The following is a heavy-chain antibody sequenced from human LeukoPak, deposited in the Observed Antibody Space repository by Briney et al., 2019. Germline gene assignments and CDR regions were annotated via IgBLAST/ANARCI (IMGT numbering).Heavy chain of an antibody. CDR3: ALYCSGGSCYSIDGAFDI. CDR2: ISRSGTDT. CDR1: GFTFSNYA. J-gene: IGHJ3*02. V-gene: IGHV3-23*01. Sequence: PGGSLRLSCAASGFTFSNYAMSWVRQAPGKGLEWVSAISRSGTDTYYADSVKGRFTISRDNSRNTLYLQMNSLRAEDTAVYFCALYCSGGSCYSIDGAFDIWGQGTLVTASS. D-gene: IGHD2-15*01.